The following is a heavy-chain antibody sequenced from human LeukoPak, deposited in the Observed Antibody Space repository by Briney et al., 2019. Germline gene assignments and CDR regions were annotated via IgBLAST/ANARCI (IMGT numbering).Heavy chain of an antibody. Sequence: ASVKVSCKASGYTFTSYAMHWVRQAPGQRLEWMGWINAGNGNTKYSQEFRGRVTITRDTSASTAYKELSSLRSEDMAVYYCARARYYYGSGSYYPYWGQGTLVTVSS. CDR1: GYTFTSYA. CDR3: ARARYYYGSGSYYPY. J-gene: IGHJ4*02. CDR2: INAGNGNT. D-gene: IGHD3-10*01. V-gene: IGHV1-3*03.